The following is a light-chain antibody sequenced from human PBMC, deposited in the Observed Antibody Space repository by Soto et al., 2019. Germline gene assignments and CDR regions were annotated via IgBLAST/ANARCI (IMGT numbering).Light chain of an antibody. CDR3: KQYSSSRK. J-gene: IGKJ1*01. Sequence: EIVLTQSPGTLSLSPVERASLSCRASQSVSSNYLAWYQQKPGQAPRLLIYGASTRATGIPIRFSGSGSETDFTLTITRLEPEDFAMYYCKQYSSSRKFGQGTKVDIK. V-gene: IGKV3-20*01. CDR2: GAS. CDR1: QSVSSNY.